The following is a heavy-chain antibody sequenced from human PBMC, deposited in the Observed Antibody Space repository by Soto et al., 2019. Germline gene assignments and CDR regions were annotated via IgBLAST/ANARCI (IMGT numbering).Heavy chain of an antibody. CDR2: IYPGDSDT. Sequence: GESMKVSWKGSGYSFISYWIGWVRKMTGKGLECMGIIYPGDSDTRYSPSFQGQVTISADKSISTAYLQWSSLKASDTAMYYCARTAAAGKYYYGMDVWGQGTTVTAP. CDR1: GYSFISYW. CDR3: ARTAAAGKYYYGMDV. J-gene: IGHJ6*02. V-gene: IGHV5-51*01. D-gene: IGHD6-13*01.